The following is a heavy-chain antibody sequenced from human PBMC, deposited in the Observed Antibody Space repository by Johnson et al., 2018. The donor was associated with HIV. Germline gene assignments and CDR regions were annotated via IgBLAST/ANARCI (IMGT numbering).Heavy chain of an antibody. J-gene: IGHJ3*02. CDR1: GFTFSSYD. Sequence: VQLVESGGGLVQPGGSLRLSCAASGFTFSSYDMHWVRQATGKGLEWVSAIGTAGDTYYPGSVKGRFTISRENAKNSLYLQMNSLRAGDTAVYYCARDVRMDKAFDIWGQGTVVTVSS. CDR2: IGTAGDT. CDR3: ARDVRMDKAFDI. V-gene: IGHV3-13*01. D-gene: IGHD2-15*01.